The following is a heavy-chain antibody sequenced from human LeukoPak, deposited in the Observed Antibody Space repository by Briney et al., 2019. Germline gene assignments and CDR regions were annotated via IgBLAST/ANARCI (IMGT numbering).Heavy chain of an antibody. Sequence: SETLPLTCTVSGGSISSSTYYWGWIRQPPGKGLEWIGSINYSGSTFYNPSLKSRVTISVDTSKNQFSLILSSVTAADTAVYFCARARLSIVRGITNFDYWGQGTVVTVSS. J-gene: IGHJ4*02. CDR2: INYSGST. CDR3: ARARLSIVRGITNFDY. D-gene: IGHD3-10*01. V-gene: IGHV4-39*01. CDR1: GGSISSSTYY.